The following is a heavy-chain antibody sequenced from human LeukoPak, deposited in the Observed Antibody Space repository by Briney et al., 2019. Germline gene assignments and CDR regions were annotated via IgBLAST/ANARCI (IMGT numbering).Heavy chain of an antibody. CDR1: GYTFTDYY. V-gene: IGHV1-2*02. Sequence: GASVRVSCKASGYTFTDYYVHWVRQAPGQGLEWMGWINANNGDTNYAQKFQGRVTMTRDTSIGTAYMDLTRLRSDDTAVYYCGXXSPIYQLFFWFDPWGQGTLVTVSS. CDR3: GXXSPIYQLFFWFDP. J-gene: IGHJ5*02. CDR2: INANNGDT. D-gene: IGHD2-2*01.